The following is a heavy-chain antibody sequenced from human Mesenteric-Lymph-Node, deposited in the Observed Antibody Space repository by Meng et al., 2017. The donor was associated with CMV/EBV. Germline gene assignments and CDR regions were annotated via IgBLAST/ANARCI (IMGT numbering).Heavy chain of an antibody. CDR3: ARDRREPGEIDY. V-gene: IGHV3-11*04. D-gene: IGHD1-26*01. CDR2: ISSSGSTI. CDR1: GFTFSDYY. J-gene: IGHJ4*02. Sequence: GESLKISCAASGFTFSDYYMSWIRQAPGKGLEWVSYISSSGSTIYYADSVKGRFTISRDNAKNSLYLQMNSLRAEDTAVYYCARDRREPGEIDYWGQGTLVTVSS.